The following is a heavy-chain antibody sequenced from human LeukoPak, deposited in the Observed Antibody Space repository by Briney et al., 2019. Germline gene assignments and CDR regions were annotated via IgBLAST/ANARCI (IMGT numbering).Heavy chain of an antibody. CDR3: ARHVRFLEWLSSYYFDY. CDR2: IYYSGST. Sequence: SETLSLTCTVSGGSISSSGYYWGWIRQPPGKGLEWIGSIYYSGSTYYNPSLKSRVTISVDTSNSQFSLRLTSVTAADTAVYYCARHVRFLEWLSSYYFDYWGQGTLVTVSS. D-gene: IGHD3-3*01. J-gene: IGHJ4*02. V-gene: IGHV4-39*01. CDR1: GGSISSSGYY.